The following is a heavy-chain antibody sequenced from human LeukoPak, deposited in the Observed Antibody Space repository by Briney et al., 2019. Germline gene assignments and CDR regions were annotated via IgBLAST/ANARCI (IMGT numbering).Heavy chain of an antibody. D-gene: IGHD1-1*01. CDR2: ISYDGSNK. J-gene: IGHJ6*02. V-gene: IGHV3-30-3*01. CDR3: ARDRRLNWNYDYYYGTDV. Sequence: GRSLRLSCAASGFTFSSYAMHWVRQAPGKGLEWVAVISYDGSNKYYADSVKGRFTISRDNSKNTLYLQMNSLRAEDTAVYYCARDRRLNWNYDYYYGTDVWGQGTTVTVSS. CDR1: GFTFSSYA.